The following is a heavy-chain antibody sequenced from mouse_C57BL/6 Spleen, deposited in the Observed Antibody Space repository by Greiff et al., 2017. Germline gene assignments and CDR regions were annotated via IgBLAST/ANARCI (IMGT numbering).Heavy chain of an antibody. J-gene: IGHJ4*01. CDR2: IDPNSGGT. CDR3: ARNDYLYYYAMDY. Sequence: QVQLQQPGAELVKPGASVKLFCKASGYTFTSYWMHWVKQRPGRGLEWIGRIDPNSGGTKYNEKFKSKATLTVDKPSSTSYVQLSSLTSEDSAVYYCARNDYLYYYAMDYWGQGTSVTVSS. V-gene: IGHV1-72*01. CDR1: GYTFTSYW. D-gene: IGHD2-4*01.